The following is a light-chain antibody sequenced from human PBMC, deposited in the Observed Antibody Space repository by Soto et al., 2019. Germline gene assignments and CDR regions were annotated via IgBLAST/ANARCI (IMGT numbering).Light chain of an antibody. CDR2: AAS. CDR3: HQSYRTSVHAFT. V-gene: IGKV1-39*01. CDR1: QSISSY. Sequence: DIQMTQSPSSLSASVGDRVTITCRASQSISSYLNWYQQKPGKAPKLLIYAASSLQSGVPSRFSGSGSGTDFTLTIISLLPVDFATYFCHQSYRTSVHAFTFGPGTKVHIK. J-gene: IGKJ3*01.